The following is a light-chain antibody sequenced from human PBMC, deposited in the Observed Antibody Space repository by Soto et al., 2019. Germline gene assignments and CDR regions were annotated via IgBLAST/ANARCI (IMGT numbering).Light chain of an antibody. Sequence: DIVLTQSPGTLSLSPGERATFSCSASQSVNNNYLAWYQQKPGQTPRLLIYGASTRATGIPARFSGSGSGTEFTLTISSLQSEDFAFYYCQQYNNWRWTFGQGTKVEIK. CDR1: QSVNNN. V-gene: IGKV3-15*01. J-gene: IGKJ1*01. CDR3: QQYNNWRWT. CDR2: GAS.